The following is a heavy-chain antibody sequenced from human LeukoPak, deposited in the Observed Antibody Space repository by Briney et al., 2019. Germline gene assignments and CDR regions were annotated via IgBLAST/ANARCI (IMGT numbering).Heavy chain of an antibody. CDR3: TRGANWAFDY. V-gene: IGHV3-74*01. Sequence: GGSLRLSCTASGFTFNTYPMHWVRQAPGKGLVWVSRVYSDGSDSRHADSVKGRFTISRDNAKNTLYLQMNGLRVEDTAVYYCTRGANWAFDYWGQGTLVTVSS. CDR1: GFTFNTYP. J-gene: IGHJ4*02. CDR2: VYSDGSDS. D-gene: IGHD1-1*01.